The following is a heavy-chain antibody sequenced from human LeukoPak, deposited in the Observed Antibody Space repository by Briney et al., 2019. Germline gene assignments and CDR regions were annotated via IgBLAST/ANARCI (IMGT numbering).Heavy chain of an antibody. V-gene: IGHV4-34*01. J-gene: IGHJ6*02. D-gene: IGHD3-3*01. CDR3: ARVRITIFGVVSGKLDV. Sequence: PSETLSLTCAVYGGSFSGYYWSWIRQPPGKGLEWIGEINHSGSTNYNPSLKSRVTISLDTSKNQFSLKLSSVTAADTAVYYCARVRITIFGVVSGKLDVWGQGTTVTVSS. CDR1: GGSFSGYY. CDR2: INHSGST.